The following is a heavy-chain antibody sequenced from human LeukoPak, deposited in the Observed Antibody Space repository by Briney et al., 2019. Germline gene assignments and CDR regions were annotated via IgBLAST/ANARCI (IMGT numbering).Heavy chain of an antibody. V-gene: IGHV3-21*01. Sequence: GGSLRLSCAASGFTFSSYSMNWVRQAPGKGLEWVSSISSSSSYVYYADSVKGRFTISRDNAKNSLYLQMNSLRAEDTAVYYCARAYYGSGSYYQQRFDYWGQGTLVTVSS. J-gene: IGHJ4*02. CDR2: ISSSSSYV. D-gene: IGHD3-10*01. CDR3: ARAYYGSGSYYQQRFDY. CDR1: GFTFSSYS.